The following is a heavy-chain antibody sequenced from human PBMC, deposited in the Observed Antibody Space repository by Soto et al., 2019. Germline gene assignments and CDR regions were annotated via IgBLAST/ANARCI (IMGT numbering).Heavy chain of an antibody. D-gene: IGHD3-10*01. CDR1: GFTFDDYA. J-gene: IGHJ6*02. Sequence: GGSLRLSCAASGFTFDDYAMHWVRQAPGKXLEWVSGISWNSGSIGYADSVKGRFTISRDNAKNSLYLQMNSLRAEDTALYYCAKDGMEERSGGYPYYYYGMDVWGQGTTVTVSS. CDR3: AKDGMEERSGGYPYYYYGMDV. V-gene: IGHV3-9*01. CDR2: ISWNSGSI.